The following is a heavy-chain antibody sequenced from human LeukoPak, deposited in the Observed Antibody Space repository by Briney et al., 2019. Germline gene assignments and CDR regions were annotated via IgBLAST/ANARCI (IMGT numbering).Heavy chain of an antibody. CDR1: GYRFTSYW. J-gene: IGHJ4*02. CDR3: ARQSTLTETTALGY. D-gene: IGHD1-20*01. CDR2: IYPGDSNI. V-gene: IGHV5-51*01. Sequence: GESLQISFKGSGYRFTSYWIGWVRQMPGKGLEWMGIIYPGDSNIIYSPSFQGQVTISADKSISTAYLQWSSLKASDTAMYYCARQSTLTETTALGYWGQGTLVTVSS.